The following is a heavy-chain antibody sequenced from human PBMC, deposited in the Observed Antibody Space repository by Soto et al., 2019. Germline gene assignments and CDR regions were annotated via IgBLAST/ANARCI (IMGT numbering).Heavy chain of an antibody. D-gene: IGHD2-2*01. CDR2: IYYSGST. V-gene: IGHV4-30-4*01. Sequence: QVQLQESGPGLVKPSQTLSLTCTVSGGSISSGDYYWSWIRQPPGKGLEWIGYIYYSGSTYYNPSRKSRVTISVDTSKNQFSLKLSSVTAADTAVYYCARSTSWSMGWFDPWGQGTLVTVSS. CDR1: GGSISSGDYY. J-gene: IGHJ5*02. CDR3: ARSTSWSMGWFDP.